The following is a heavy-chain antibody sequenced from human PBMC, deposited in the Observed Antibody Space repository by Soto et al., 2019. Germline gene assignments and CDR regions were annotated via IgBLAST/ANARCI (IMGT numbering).Heavy chain of an antibody. CDR2: ISGSDGKT. CDR3: ARWSYLDY. D-gene: IGHD3-3*01. J-gene: IGHJ4*02. V-gene: IGHV3-23*01. Sequence: PGGSLRLSCAASRFSFGSYALSWVRQAPGKGLEWVSTISGSDGKTFYADSVKGRFSISRDTSQSTLYLQMNSLRADDTAMYYCARWSYLDYWGQGTRVTVSS. CDR1: RFSFGSYA.